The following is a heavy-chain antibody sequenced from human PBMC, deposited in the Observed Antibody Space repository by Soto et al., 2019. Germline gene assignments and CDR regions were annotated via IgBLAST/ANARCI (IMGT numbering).Heavy chain of an antibody. Sequence: GGSLRLSCAASGFTFSSYGMHWVRQAPGKGLEWVAVISYDGSNKYYADSVKGRFTISRDNSKNTLYLQMNSLRAEDTAVYYCAKDEAVLVPAAMQVYYYYYYGMDVWGQGTTVTVSS. D-gene: IGHD2-2*01. J-gene: IGHJ6*02. V-gene: IGHV3-30*18. CDR2: ISYDGSNK. CDR3: AKDEAVLVPAAMQVYYYYYYGMDV. CDR1: GFTFSSYG.